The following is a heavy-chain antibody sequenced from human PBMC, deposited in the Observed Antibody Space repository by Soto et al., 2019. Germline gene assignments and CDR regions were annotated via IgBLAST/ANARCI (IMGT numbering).Heavy chain of an antibody. Sequence: GGSRRLSFSASGFTFSSFAMSWVRQAPGKGLDWVSAISGSGGSTYSADSVRGRFTISSDTSANSLYLQMDTLRAEDTAIYYCAKDAISGDGIWLMDSWGQGTVVTVSS. J-gene: IGHJ5*02. CDR1: GFTFSSFA. D-gene: IGHD4-17*01. V-gene: IGHV3-23*01. CDR2: ISGSGGST. CDR3: AKDAISGDGIWLMDS.